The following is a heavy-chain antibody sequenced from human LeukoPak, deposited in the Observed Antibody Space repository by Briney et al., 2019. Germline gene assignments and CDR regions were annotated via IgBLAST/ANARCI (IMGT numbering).Heavy chain of an antibody. J-gene: IGHJ4*02. V-gene: IGHV4-59*01. CDR2: IFYSGST. Sequence: PSETLSLTCTVSSGSISHYYWSWIRQPPGKGLEWIGYIFYSGSTDYNPSLKSRVTISVDTSKNQFSLNLSSVTAADTAVYYCARSLTGNFDYWGQGTLVTVSS. D-gene: IGHD3-9*01. CDR3: ARSLTGNFDY. CDR1: SGSISHYY.